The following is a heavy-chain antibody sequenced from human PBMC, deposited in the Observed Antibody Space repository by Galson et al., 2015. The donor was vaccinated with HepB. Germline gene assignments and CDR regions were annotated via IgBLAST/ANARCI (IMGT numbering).Heavy chain of an antibody. D-gene: IGHD4-17*01. J-gene: IGHJ4*02. CDR1: GGSISSSSYY. CDR3: ARHGHDYGDPYYFDY. CDR2: IYYSGST. Sequence: ETLSLTCTVAGGSISSSSYYGGWIRQPPGKGLEWIGSIYYSGSTYYNPSLRSRVTISVDTSKNQLSLKLSSVTAADTAVYYCARHGHDYGDPYYFDYWGQGTLVTVSS. V-gene: IGHV4-39*01.